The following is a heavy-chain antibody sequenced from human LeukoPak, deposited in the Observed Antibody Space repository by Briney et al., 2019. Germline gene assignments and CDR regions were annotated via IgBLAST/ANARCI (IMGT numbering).Heavy chain of an antibody. D-gene: IGHD6-19*01. CDR2: IYYSGST. J-gene: IGHJ5*02. V-gene: IGHV4-39*02. CDR1: GGSISSSSYY. CDR3: AREGAGYSSEWARFDP. Sequence: SETLSLTCTVSGGSISSSSYYWGWIRQPPGKGLEWIGSIYYSGSTYYNPSLKSRVTISVDTSKNQFSLKLSSVTAADTAVYYCAREGAGYSSEWARFDPRGQGTLVTVSS.